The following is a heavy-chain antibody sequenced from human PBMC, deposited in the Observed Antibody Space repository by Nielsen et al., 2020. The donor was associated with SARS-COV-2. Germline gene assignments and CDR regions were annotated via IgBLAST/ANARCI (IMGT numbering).Heavy chain of an antibody. Sequence: ASVKVSCKVSGHTLTELSMHWVRQAPGKGLEWMGGFDPEDGETIYAQKFQGRVTITADESTSTAYMELSSLRSEDTAVYYCARDYPGNQVGATGFLDYWGQGTLVTVSS. D-gene: IGHD1-26*01. CDR1: GHTLTELS. CDR3: ARDYPGNQVGATGFLDY. J-gene: IGHJ4*02. CDR2: FDPEDGET. V-gene: IGHV1-24*01.